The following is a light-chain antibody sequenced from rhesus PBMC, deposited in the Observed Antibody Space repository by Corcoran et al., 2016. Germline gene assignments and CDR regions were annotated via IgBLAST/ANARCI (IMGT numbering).Light chain of an antibody. CDR1: QSLLHRNGKTF. CDR3: GQGTNVPYS. V-gene: IGKV2-65*01. Sequence: DVVMTQSPLSLPITPGQQASISCRSSQSLLHRNGKTFLSWYQQKPGQPPRRLFYQVSNRDSGVPERFSGTGARTDVTLKMSRVEAEDVGVYYCGQGTNVPYSFGQGTKVEIK. J-gene: IGKJ2*01. CDR2: QVS.